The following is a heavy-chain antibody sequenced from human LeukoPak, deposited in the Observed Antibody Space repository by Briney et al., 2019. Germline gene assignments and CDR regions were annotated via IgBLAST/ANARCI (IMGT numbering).Heavy chain of an antibody. D-gene: IGHD6-6*01. Sequence: GGSLRLSCAASGFTFSSYAMSWVRQAPGKGLEWVSAISGSGGSTYYADSVKGRFTISRDNSKNTLYLQMNSLRAEDTAVYYCASDPGQLVGSVYFDYWGQGTLVTVSS. J-gene: IGHJ4*02. CDR3: ASDPGQLVGSVYFDY. CDR2: ISGSGGST. CDR1: GFTFSSYA. V-gene: IGHV3-23*01.